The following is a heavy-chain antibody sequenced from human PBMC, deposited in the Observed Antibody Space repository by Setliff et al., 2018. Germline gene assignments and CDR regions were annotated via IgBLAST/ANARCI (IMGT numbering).Heavy chain of an antibody. D-gene: IGHD3-16*01. CDR2: INPSGTT. V-gene: IGHV4-34*01. Sequence: SETLSLTCTFYGGPFSDYYWGWVRQTPGKGLEWIAEINPSGTTNYIPSLKSRLTISVDTSKRQFSLKLISVTAADTAVYYCRFWSYVYKNDYWAQGTLVTV. CDR1: GGPFSDYY. CDR3: RFWSYVYKNDY. J-gene: IGHJ4*02.